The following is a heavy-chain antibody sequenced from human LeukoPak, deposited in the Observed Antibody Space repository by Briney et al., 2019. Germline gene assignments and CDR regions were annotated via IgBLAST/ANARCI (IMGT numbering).Heavy chain of an antibody. D-gene: IGHD6-19*01. CDR3: ARTHRNSSGFYYYYYYGMDV. Sequence: PSETLSLTCTVSGGSISSGDYYWSWIRQPPGKGLEWNGYIYYSGSTYYNPSLKSRVTISVDTSKNQFSLKLSSVTAADTAVYYCARTHRNSSGFYYYYYYGMDVWGQGTTVTVSS. CDR2: IYYSGST. CDR1: GGSISSGDYY. V-gene: IGHV4-30-4*01. J-gene: IGHJ6*02.